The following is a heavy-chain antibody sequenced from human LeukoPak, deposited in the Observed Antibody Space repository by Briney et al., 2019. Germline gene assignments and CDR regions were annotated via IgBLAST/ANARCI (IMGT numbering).Heavy chain of an antibody. V-gene: IGHV1-18*01. J-gene: IGHJ5*02. Sequence: GASVKVSCKASGYTFTSYGISWVRQASGQGLEWRGWISAYNGNTNYAQKLQGRVTMTTDTSTSTAYMELRSLRSDDTAVYYCARVKISGYCSGGSCFNWFDPWGQGTLVTVSS. CDR1: GYTFTSYG. CDR2: ISAYNGNT. CDR3: ARVKISGYCSGGSCFNWFDP. D-gene: IGHD2-15*01.